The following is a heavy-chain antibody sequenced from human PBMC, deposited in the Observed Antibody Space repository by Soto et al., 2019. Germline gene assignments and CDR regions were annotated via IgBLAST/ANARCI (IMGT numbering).Heavy chain of an antibody. CDR1: GYSFSSYG. J-gene: IGHJ4*02. Sequence: QVQLVQSGAEVKKPGASVKVSCKASGYSFSSYGISWLRQAPGQGPEWMGWISGYNGNTNYAQKLQGRVTMTTDTSTSTAYMEPRSLRSDDTAVYYCARDRVSSWYYFEYWGQGTLVAVSS. V-gene: IGHV1-18*01. CDR2: ISGYNGNT. CDR3: ARDRVSSWYYFEY. D-gene: IGHD6-13*01.